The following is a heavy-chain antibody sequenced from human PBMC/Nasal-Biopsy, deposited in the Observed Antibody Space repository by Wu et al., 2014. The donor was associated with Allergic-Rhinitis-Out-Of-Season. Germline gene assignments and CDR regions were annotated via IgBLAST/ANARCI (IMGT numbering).Heavy chain of an antibody. D-gene: IGHD3-16*01. Sequence: VKVSCKASGYTFSDYYIHWVRQAPGQGLEWMGWINPINDGTNYAQNFQGWVTMTVDTSITTAYMEVRRLKSDDSAVYYCARSTYNYSRHHYYGMDVWGQGTTVTVSS. CDR1: GYTFSDYY. CDR3: ARSTYNYSRHHYYGMDV. V-gene: IGHV1-2*04. J-gene: IGHJ6*02. CDR2: INPINDGT.